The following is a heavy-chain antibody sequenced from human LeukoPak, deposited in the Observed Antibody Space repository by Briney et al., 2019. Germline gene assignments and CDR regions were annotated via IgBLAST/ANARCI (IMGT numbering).Heavy chain of an antibody. Sequence: GGSLRLSCAASGFTFSSYWMSWVRQAPGKGLEWVANIKQDGSEKYYVDSVKGRFTISRDNSKNTLYLQMNSLRAEDTAVYYCATTHCSGGSCYSMIAFDIWGQGTMVTVSS. J-gene: IGHJ3*02. V-gene: IGHV3-7*01. D-gene: IGHD2-15*01. CDR2: IKQDGSEK. CDR1: GFTFSSYW. CDR3: ATTHCSGGSCYSMIAFDI.